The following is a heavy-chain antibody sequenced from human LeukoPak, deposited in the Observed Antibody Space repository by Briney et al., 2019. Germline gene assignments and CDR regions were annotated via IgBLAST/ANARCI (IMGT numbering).Heavy chain of an antibody. V-gene: IGHV1-2*06. CDR2: INPNSGGT. D-gene: IGHD6-13*01. CDR3: AREYSSSWSADY. CDR1: GYTFTGYY. J-gene: IGHJ4*02. Sequence: GASVKVSCKASGYTFTGYYMHWVRQAPGQGLEWMGRINPNSGGTNYAQKFQGRVTMTRDTSISTAYMELSRLRSDDTAVYYCAREYSSSWSADYWGQGTLVTVSS.